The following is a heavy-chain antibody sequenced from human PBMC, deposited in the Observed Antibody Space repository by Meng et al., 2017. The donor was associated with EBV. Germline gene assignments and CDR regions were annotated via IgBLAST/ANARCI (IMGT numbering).Heavy chain of an antibody. D-gene: IGHD1-26*01. V-gene: IGHV3-15*01. CDR3: TTDEGAIQEDY. CDR1: GFTFSNAW. Sequence: WGGLVKPRGSLRTSCAASGFTFSNAWMSWVRQAPGKGLEWVGRIKSKTDGGTTDYAAPVKGRFTISRDDSKNTLYLQMNSLKTEDTAVYYCTTDEGAIQEDYWGQGTLVTVSS. CDR2: IKSKTDGGTT. J-gene: IGHJ4*02.